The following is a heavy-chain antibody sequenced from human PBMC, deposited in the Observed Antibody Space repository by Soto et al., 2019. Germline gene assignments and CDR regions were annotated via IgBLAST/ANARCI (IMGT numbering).Heavy chain of an antibody. CDR1: GLTFSRYA. Sequence: EVQLLVSGGGLVQTGGSLRLSCAASGLTFSRYAMSWFRHAPGQGLEWVSAISGSGGSTYYADSVKGRFTISRDNSKNTLYLQMNSLRAEDTAVYYCAKDAHYDYGDYSDYWGQGTLVTVSS. J-gene: IGHJ4*02. CDR3: AKDAHYDYGDYSDY. V-gene: IGHV3-23*01. D-gene: IGHD4-17*01. CDR2: ISGSGGST.